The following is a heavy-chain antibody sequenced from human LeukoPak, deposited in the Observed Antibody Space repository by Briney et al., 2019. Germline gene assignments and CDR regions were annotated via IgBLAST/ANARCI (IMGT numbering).Heavy chain of an antibody. V-gene: IGHV4-34*01. CDR1: GGSFSGYY. CDR2: INHSGST. D-gene: IGHD3-9*01. Sequence: SETQSLTCAVYGGSFSGYYWSWIRQPPGKGLEWLGKINHSGSTNYNPSLKSRVTISVDTSKNQFSLKLSSVTAADTAVYYCARAPSYYDILTGYIGWFDPWGQGTLVTVSS. CDR3: ARAPSYYDILTGYIGWFDP. J-gene: IGHJ5*02.